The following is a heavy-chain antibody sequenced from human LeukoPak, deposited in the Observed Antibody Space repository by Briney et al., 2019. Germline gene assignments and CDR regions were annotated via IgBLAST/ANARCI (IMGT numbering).Heavy chain of an antibody. CDR2: INPNSGGT. Sequence: GASVKVSCKASGYTFTGYYMHWVRQAPGQGLEWMGWINPNSGGTNYAQKFQGRVTMTRDTSISTAYMELSRLRSDDTAVYYCARTNSRSYYAPNDYWGQGTLVTVSS. V-gene: IGHV1-2*02. D-gene: IGHD1-26*01. CDR3: ARTNSRSYYAPNDY. CDR1: GYTFTGYY. J-gene: IGHJ4*02.